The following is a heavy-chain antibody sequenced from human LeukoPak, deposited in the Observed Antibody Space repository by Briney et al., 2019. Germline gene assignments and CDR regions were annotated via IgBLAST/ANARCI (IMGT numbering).Heavy chain of an antibody. Sequence: SETLSLTCAVSGGSISSSNWWSWVRQPPGKGLEWIGEIYHSGSTNYNPSLKSRVTISVDKSKNQFSLKLSSVTAADTAVYYCARVIRELDPFDYWAREPWSPSPQ. J-gene: IGHJ4*02. CDR1: GGSISSSNW. D-gene: IGHD1-26*01. V-gene: IGHV4-4*02. CDR2: IYHSGST. CDR3: ARVIRELDPFDY.